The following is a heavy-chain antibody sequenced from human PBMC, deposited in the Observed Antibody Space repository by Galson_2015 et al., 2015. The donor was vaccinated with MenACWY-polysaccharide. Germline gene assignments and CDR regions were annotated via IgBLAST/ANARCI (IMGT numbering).Heavy chain of an antibody. CDR3: ATLPLGAMIVVVISY. CDR2: ISGSGGST. D-gene: IGHD3-22*01. Sequence: SLRLSCAASGFTFSSYAMSWVRQAPGKGLEWVSAISGSGGSTYYADSVKGRFTISRDDSKNTLYLQMNSLRAEDTAVYYCATLPLGAMIVVVISYWGQGTLVTVSS. J-gene: IGHJ4*02. V-gene: IGHV3-23*01. CDR1: GFTFSSYA.